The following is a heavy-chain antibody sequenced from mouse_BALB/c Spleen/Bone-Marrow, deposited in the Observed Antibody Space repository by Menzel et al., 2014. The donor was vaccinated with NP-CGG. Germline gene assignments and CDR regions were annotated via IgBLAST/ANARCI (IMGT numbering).Heavy chain of an antibody. Sequence: QVQLQQSGAELARPGASVKLSCKASGYTFTDYYINWVKQRTGQGLEWIGEIYPGSGNTYYNEKFKGKATLTADKSSSTAYMQLSSLTSEDSAVYFCAKGGYGSSYVRYYAMEYWGQGTSVTVSS. CDR2: IYPGSGNT. D-gene: IGHD1-1*01. V-gene: IGHV1-77*01. CDR3: AKGGYGSSYVRYYAMEY. J-gene: IGHJ4*01. CDR1: GYTFTDYY.